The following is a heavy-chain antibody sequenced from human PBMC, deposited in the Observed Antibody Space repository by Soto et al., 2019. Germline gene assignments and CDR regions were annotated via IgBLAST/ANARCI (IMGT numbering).Heavy chain of an antibody. CDR2: IYYSGST. Sequence: TETLSLTCTVSGGSISSYYWSWIRQPPGKGLEWIGYIYYSGSTNYNPSLKSRVTISVDTSKNQFSLKLSSVTAADTAVYYCARSPSNWFDPWGQGTLVTVS. CDR1: GGSISSYY. J-gene: IGHJ5*02. CDR3: ARSPSNWFDP. V-gene: IGHV4-59*01.